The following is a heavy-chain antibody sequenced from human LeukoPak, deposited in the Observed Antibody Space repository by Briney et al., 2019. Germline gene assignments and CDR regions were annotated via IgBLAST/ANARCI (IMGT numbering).Heavy chain of an antibody. Sequence: SETLSLTCSVSGDSISLSFYYWGWIRQPPGKGLEWIGNIYYSGSTNYNPSLKSRVTISVDTSKNQFSLKLSSVTAADTAVYYCTGGPIAYYYMAFWGKGPPVTIS. CDR2: IYYSGST. J-gene: IGHJ6*03. V-gene: IGHV4-61*05. CDR1: GDSISLSFYY. D-gene: IGHD3-16*01. CDR3: TGGPIAYYYMAF.